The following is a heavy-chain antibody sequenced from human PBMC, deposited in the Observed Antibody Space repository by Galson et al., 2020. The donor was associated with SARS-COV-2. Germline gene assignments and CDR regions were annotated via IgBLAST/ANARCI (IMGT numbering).Heavy chain of an antibody. V-gene: IGHV4-39*01. CDR1: GGSISSSSYY. D-gene: IGHD2-2*01. J-gene: IGHJ6*02. Sequence: SETLSLTCTVSGGSISSSSYYWGWIRQPPGKGLEWIGSIYYSGSTYYNPSLKSRVTISVDTSKNQFSLKLSSVTAADTAVYYCARVVPRPTVVGDYYYGMDVWGQGTTVTVSS. CDR3: ARVVPRPTVVGDYYYGMDV. CDR2: IYYSGST.